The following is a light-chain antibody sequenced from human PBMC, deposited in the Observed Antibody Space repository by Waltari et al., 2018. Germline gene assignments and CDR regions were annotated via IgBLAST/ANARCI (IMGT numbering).Light chain of an antibody. Sequence: EIVLTQSPGTLSLXPGXRATLSCRASQSVSRPLAWYQQKPGQAPRLLIYDASSRATGIPDRFSGSGSGTDFSLTISRLEPEDFAVYYCQKYGTLPATFGQGTKVEIK. CDR1: QSVSRP. CDR3: QKYGTLPAT. J-gene: IGKJ1*01. V-gene: IGKV3-20*01. CDR2: DAS.